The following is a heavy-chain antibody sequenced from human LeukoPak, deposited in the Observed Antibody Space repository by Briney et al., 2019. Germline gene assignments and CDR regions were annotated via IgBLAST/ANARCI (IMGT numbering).Heavy chain of an antibody. J-gene: IGHJ4*02. CDR3: ARAKWFGELFLDY. CDR2: IYTSGST. V-gene: IGHV4-4*07. Sequence: PSETLSLTCTVSGGSIGSYYWSWIRQPAGEGLEWIGRIYTSGSTNYNPSLKSLVTMSVDTSKNQFSLKLSSVTAADTAVYYCARAKWFGELFLDYWGQGTLVTVSS. D-gene: IGHD3-10*01. CDR1: GGSIGSYY.